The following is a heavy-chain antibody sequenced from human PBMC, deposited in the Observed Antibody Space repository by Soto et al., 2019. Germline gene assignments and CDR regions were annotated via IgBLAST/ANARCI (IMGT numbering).Heavy chain of an antibody. CDR2: ISYDGSDK. CDR3: ARPVEPFYYYGMDV. J-gene: IGHJ6*02. V-gene: IGHV3-30-3*01. CDR1: GFTFSTYA. Sequence: QVQLVESGGGVVQPGRSLRLSCAASGFTFSTYAMEWVRQAPGKGLDWVALISYDGSDKYYADSVKGQFTISRDNSKNTLYLQMNSLRLEDTAVYYCARPVEPFYYYGMDVWGQGTTVTVSS.